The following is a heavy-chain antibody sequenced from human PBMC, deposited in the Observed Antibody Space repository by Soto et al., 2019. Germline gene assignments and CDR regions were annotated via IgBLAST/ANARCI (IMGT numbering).Heavy chain of an antibody. V-gene: IGHV4-59*01. Sequence: SETLSLTCTVSGGSISSYYWSWIRQPPGKGLEWIGYISYSGSTTYNPSLKSRVAILLDTSKNQYSLKLSSVTAADTAVYYCARNQGAGVYYYYYYMDVWGKGTTVTVSS. CDR2: ISYSGST. CDR3: ARNQGAGVYYYYYYMDV. D-gene: IGHD6-19*01. CDR1: GGSISSYY. J-gene: IGHJ6*03.